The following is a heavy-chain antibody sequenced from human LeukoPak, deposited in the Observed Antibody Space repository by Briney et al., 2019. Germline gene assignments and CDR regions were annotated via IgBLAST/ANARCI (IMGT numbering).Heavy chain of an antibody. J-gene: IGHJ5*02. CDR2: IKPNSGGT. CDR3: TRLVGCSSTSCYSPDNWFDP. D-gene: IGHD2-2*01. CDR1: GYTFNSYD. V-gene: IGHV1-8*01. Sequence: ASVKVSCKASGYTFNSYDIHWVRQATGQGPEWMGWIKPNSGGTDSAQKFRGRVTLTTDTSTSTAYLELSSLTSEDTAVYYCTRLVGCSSTSCYSPDNWFDPWGQGTLVTVSP.